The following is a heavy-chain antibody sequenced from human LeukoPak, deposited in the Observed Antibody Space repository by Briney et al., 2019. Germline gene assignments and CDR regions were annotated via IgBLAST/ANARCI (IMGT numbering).Heavy chain of an antibody. CDR2: IRTKTYRGAT. Sequence: GGSLRLSCIASGFTFGDYSMSWFRQAPGKGLEWVAFIRTKTYRGATEYAASVKGRFTISRDDSKNIAYLQMNSLKTEDTALYYCSRGDPYYYDNSGFDYWGQGTLVTVSS. V-gene: IGHV3-49*03. D-gene: IGHD3-22*01. CDR3: SRGDPYYYDNSGFDY. CDR1: GFTFGDYS. J-gene: IGHJ4*02.